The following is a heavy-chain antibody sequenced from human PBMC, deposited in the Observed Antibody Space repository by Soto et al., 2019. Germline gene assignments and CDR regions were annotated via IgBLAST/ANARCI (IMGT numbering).Heavy chain of an antibody. V-gene: IGHV4-31*03. CDR1: GVSFSSGGSY. Sequence: SETLSLTCNVSGVSFSSGGSYWTWIRQHPGKGLEWIGFIYYIGATHYNPSLKSRVAISLDMSKNQLSLQLSSVTVADTAVYYCAKANSYYYNFDYWGQGTLVTSPQ. D-gene: IGHD3-10*01. J-gene: IGHJ4*02. CDR3: AKANSYYYNFDY. CDR2: IYYIGAT.